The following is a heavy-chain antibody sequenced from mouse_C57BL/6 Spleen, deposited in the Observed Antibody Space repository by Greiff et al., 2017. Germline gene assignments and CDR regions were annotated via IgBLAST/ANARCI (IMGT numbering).Heavy chain of an antibody. Sequence: VQLQQPGAELVRPGSSVKLSCKASGYTFTSYWMDWVKQRPGQGLEWIGNIYPSDSETHYNQKFKDKATLTVDKSSSTAYMQLSSLTSEDSAVYYCARSGTGYAMDYWGQGTSVTVSS. CDR1: GYTFTSYW. V-gene: IGHV1-61*01. CDR3: ARSGTGYAMDY. CDR2: IYPSDSET. J-gene: IGHJ4*01. D-gene: IGHD4-1*01.